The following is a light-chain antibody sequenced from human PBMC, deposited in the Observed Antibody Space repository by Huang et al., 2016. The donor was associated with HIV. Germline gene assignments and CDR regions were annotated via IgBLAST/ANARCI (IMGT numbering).Light chain of an antibody. V-gene: IGKV2-30*02. CDR1: HSLEHSDGNVY. J-gene: IGKJ5*01. Sequence: DVVMTQSPPSLPVTLGQPASISCRSSHSLEHSDGNVYLNWVHQRPGQSPRRLMYKVSHRDSGGPDRVFGSGSGTDFSLTISRVEAEDVGFYYCMQGTHWPPVTFGQGTRLEIK. CDR2: KVS. CDR3: MQGTHWPPVT.